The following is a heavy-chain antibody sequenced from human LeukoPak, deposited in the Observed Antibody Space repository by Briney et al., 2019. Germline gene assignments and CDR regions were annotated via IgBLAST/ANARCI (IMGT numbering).Heavy chain of an antibody. J-gene: IGHJ6*03. D-gene: IGHD2-15*01. CDR2: IYTSGST. CDR1: GGSISSYY. V-gene: IGHV4-4*07. Sequence: PSETLSLTCTVSGGSISSYYWSWIRQPAGKGLEWIGRIYTSGSTNYNPSLKSRVTMSVDTSKNQFSLKLSSVTAADTAVYYCARGPTPHYSYYYMDVWGKGTTVTVSS. CDR3: ARGPTPHYSYYYMDV.